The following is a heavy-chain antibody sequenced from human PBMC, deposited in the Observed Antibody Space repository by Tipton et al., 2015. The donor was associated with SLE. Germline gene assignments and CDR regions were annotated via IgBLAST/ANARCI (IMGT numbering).Heavy chain of an antibody. CDR3: ARVSTAPDAFDI. D-gene: IGHD2/OR15-2a*01. CDR2: ISSAGNSI. J-gene: IGHJ3*02. V-gene: IGHV3-11*04. Sequence: SLRLSCAASGFTFSNYAMTWIRQAPGKGLEWLAYISSAGNSINYADSVKGRFTISRDNAKNALYLQMNSLGAEDTAVYYCARVSTAPDAFDIWGQGTVVTVSS. CDR1: GFTFSNYA.